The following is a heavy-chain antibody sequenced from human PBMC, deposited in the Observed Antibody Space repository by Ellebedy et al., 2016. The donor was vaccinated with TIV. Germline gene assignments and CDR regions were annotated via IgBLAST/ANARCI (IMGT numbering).Heavy chain of an antibody. J-gene: IGHJ6*02. Sequence: AASVKVSCKASGYTFTSYYMHWVRQAPGQGLTWMGVIDPSGCSTDYAQKFQGRVTMTRDTSTSTVYMELSSLRSDDTAVYYCARYRIVGSSSPYYNGMDVWGQGTTVTVSS. D-gene: IGHD1-26*01. CDR3: ARYRIVGSSSPYYNGMDV. V-gene: IGHV1-46*01. CDR1: GYTFTSYY. CDR2: IDPSGCST.